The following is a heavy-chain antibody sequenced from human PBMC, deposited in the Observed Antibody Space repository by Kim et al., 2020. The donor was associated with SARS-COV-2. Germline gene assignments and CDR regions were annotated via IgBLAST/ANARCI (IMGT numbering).Heavy chain of an antibody. Sequence: GGSLRLSCAASGFTFDDYAMHWVRQAPGKGLEWVSGISWNSGSIGYADSVKGRFTISRDNAKNSLYLQMNSLRAEDTALYYCARCYGSGSYYIMDGPFDYWGQGTLVTVSS. CDR2: ISWNSGSI. V-gene: IGHV3-9*01. CDR3: ARCYGSGSYYIMDGPFDY. CDR1: GFTFDDYA. D-gene: IGHD3-10*01. J-gene: IGHJ4*02.